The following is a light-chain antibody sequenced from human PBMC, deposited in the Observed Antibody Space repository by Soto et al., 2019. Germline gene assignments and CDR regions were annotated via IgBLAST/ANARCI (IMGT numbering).Light chain of an antibody. CDR3: QKYNSASWT. J-gene: IGKJ1*01. CDR1: QGISSY. CDR2: AAS. V-gene: IGKV1-9*01. Sequence: DIQLTQSPSFLSASVGDRVTITCRASQGISSYLAWYQQKPGKAPKLLIYAASTLQSGVPSRFSGSGSGTDFTLTISSLQPEDVATYYCQKYNSASWTFGQGTKVDIK.